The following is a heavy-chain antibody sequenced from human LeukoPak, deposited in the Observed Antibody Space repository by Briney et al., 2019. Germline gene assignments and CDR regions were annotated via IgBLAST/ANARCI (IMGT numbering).Heavy chain of an antibody. Sequence: GGSLRLSCAAAGFNFKNYWMHWVRQAPGKGLERVSRIINDGSSTTYADSVKGRFTISRDNAKDTLYLQMNSLRVEDTAVYYCARVADGDKYGGRDYWGQGALVIVSS. V-gene: IGHV3-74*01. CDR2: IINDGSST. CDR1: GFNFKNYW. J-gene: IGHJ4*02. CDR3: ARVADGDKYGGRDY. D-gene: IGHD5-24*01.